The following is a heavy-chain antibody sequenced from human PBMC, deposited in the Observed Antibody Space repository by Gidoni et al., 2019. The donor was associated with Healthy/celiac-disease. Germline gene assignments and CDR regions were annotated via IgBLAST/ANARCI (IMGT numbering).Heavy chain of an antibody. V-gene: IGHV3-74*01. CDR1: GFTFSRYW. Sequence: EVQLVESGGGSVQPGVSLRLSCAATGFTFSRYWMHWVRQATGKGLLWVSRINSDGSSTSYADSVKGRFTISRDNAKNTLYLQMNSLRAEDTAVYYCARGSSLAHIFDYWGQGTLVTVSS. CDR3: ARGSSLAHIFDY. J-gene: IGHJ4*02. CDR2: INSDGSST.